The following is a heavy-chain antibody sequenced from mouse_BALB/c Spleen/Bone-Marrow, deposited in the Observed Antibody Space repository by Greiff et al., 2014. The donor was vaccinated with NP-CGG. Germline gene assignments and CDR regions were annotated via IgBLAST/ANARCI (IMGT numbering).Heavy chain of an antibody. CDR3: ARKYGDY. Sequence: VQLQQSGAELVRPGSSVKISCKASGYVFSSYWMNWVEQRPGQGLEWIGQIYPGDGDTNYNGKFKGKATLTADKSSSTAYMQLSSLTSEDSAVYFCARKYGDYWGQGTTLTVSS. D-gene: IGHD2-10*02. CDR2: IYPGDGDT. J-gene: IGHJ2*01. V-gene: IGHV1-80*01. CDR1: GYVFSSYW.